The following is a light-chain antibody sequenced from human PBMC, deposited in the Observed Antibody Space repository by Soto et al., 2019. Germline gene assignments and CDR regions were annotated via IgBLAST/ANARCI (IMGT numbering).Light chain of an antibody. CDR2: GAS. CDR1: QSVSSSY. CDR3: QQYGSSPASFT. Sequence: IALTQSPGTLSLSPGERATLSCRASQSVSSSYLAWYQQKPGQAPRLLIYGASSRATVIPDRFSGSGSGTEFTLTISRLEPEDFAVYYCQQYGSSPASFTFGPGTKVEIK. J-gene: IGKJ3*01. V-gene: IGKV3-20*01.